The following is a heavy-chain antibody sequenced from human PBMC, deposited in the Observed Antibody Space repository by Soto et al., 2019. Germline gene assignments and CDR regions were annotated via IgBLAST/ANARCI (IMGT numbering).Heavy chain of an antibody. J-gene: IGHJ3*02. Sequence: EVQLVESGGGLVEPGGSLRLSCAASGFTFANAFMNWVRQAPGKGLEWIGRIRTKTYGEAVDYAAPVKGRFIISRDDSRATLYLQMNSLKTEDTALYFCTSCRGYCTGLVAYDIWGQGTMVTVSS. CDR3: TSCRGYCTGLVAYDI. CDR1: GFTFANAF. CDR2: IRTKTYGEAV. V-gene: IGHV3-15*07. D-gene: IGHD2-8*02.